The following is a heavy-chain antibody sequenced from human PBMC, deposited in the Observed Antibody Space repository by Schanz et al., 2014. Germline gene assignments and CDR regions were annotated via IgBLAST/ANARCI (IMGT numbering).Heavy chain of an antibody. V-gene: IGHV3-21*01. D-gene: IGHD2-15*01. CDR1: GFTFSSYG. CDR2: ITGGSTTYT. J-gene: IGHJ6*02. Sequence: VQLVESGGGVVQPGRSLRLSCATSGFTFSSYGMHWVRQAPGKGLEWVSCITGGSTTYTYYADSVRGRFTISRDNAKSSVYLQMNSLRAEDTAVYYCAGAAYCRGAGCALYYALDVWGQGTTVTVSS. CDR3: AGAAYCRGAGCALYYALDV.